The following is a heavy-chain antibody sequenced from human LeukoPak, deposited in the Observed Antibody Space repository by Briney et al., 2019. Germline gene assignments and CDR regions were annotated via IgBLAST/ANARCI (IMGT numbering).Heavy chain of an antibody. CDR2: INPNSGGT. Sequence: GASVKVSCKASGYTFTGYYMHWVRQAPGQGLEWMGWINPNSGGTNYAQKFQGRVTMTRDTSISTAYMELSRLRSDDTAVYYCARGCYDSSGYYNDAFDIWGQGTMVTVSS. CDR3: ARGCYDSSGYYNDAFDI. CDR1: GYTFTGYY. V-gene: IGHV1-2*02. D-gene: IGHD3-22*01. J-gene: IGHJ3*02.